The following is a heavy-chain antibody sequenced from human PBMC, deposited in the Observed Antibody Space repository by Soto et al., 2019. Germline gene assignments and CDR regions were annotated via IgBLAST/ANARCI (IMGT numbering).Heavy chain of an antibody. J-gene: IGHJ5*02. D-gene: IGHD3-3*01. CDR2: IDPSDGRT. CDR3: AKTQLRGYGYWSGSFDP. Sequence: GASWMVSCKSSGYTFNNYSILWVRQAPGQGLEWMGIIDPSDGRTSYAQRFQGRATLTRDTSTNTVYMDLSSLRSEDTAIYYCAKTQLRGYGYWSGSFDPWGQGTLFIVSS. CDR1: GYTFNNYS. V-gene: IGHV1-46*02.